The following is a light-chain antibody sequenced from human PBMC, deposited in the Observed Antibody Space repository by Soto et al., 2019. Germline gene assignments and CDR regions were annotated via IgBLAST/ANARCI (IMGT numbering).Light chain of an antibody. CDR1: QSIGSW. CDR2: KAS. Sequence: DIQMTQSPPFLSASVGDRVTITCRASQSIGSWLAWYQQKPGKAPNLLIYKASSLESGVPSRFSGSGSGTEFTVTISSLQPEDFATYYCQQFNSYPWTFGQGTKVDIK. CDR3: QQFNSYPWT. J-gene: IGKJ1*01. V-gene: IGKV1-5*03.